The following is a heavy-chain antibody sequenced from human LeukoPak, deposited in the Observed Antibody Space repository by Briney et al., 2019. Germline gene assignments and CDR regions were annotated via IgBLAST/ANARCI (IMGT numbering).Heavy chain of an antibody. CDR2: VSGSGGST. D-gene: IGHD3-10*01. CDR1: GFIFSNYA. V-gene: IGHV3-23*01. CDR3: AKDRVGYYGSGSYFDY. Sequence: PGGSLRLSCAASGFIFSNYAMSWVRQAPGKGLEWVAAVSGSGGSTYYADSVKGRFTISRDKSKNTLYLQMNSLRAEDTAVYYCAKDRVGYYGSGSYFDYWGQGTLVTDSS. J-gene: IGHJ4*02.